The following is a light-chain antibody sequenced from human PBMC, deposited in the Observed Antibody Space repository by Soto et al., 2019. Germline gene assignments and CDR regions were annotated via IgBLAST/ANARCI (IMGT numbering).Light chain of an antibody. CDR1: QSVNSN. CDR2: DAS. Sequence: EIVMTQSPATRSLSPGERVTLSCRASQSVNSNFAWYQQKLGQAPRLLIYDASTRATGSLARFSGSGSETDFTNRISSLQFEDFAFYYCQQHNNWWTFGQGTKVEI. V-gene: IGKV3-15*01. J-gene: IGKJ1*01. CDR3: QQHNNWWT.